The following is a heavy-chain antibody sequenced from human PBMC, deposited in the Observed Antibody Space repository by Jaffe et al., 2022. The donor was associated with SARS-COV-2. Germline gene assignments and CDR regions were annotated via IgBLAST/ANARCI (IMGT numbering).Heavy chain of an antibody. CDR2: IWHDESKE. CDR3: ARWGRIGNNYYYYGMDV. Sequence: QVQLVESGGGVVPPGGSLRLSCAASGFNFFHHGMHWVRQAPGKGLEWVAIIWHDESKEYYADSVKGRFTISRDNSKNMLYLQMNSLRAEDTAVYYCARWGRIGNNYYYYGMDVWGQGTTVTVSS. D-gene: IGHD3-16*01. CDR1: GFNFFHHG. J-gene: IGHJ6*02. V-gene: IGHV3-33*01.